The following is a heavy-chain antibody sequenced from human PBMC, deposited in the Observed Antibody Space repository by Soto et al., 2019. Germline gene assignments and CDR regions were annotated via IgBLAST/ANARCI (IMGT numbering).Heavy chain of an antibody. Sequence: GGSLRLSCAASGFTFSSYWMSWVRQAPGKGLEWVANIKQDGSEKYYVDSVKGRFTISRDNAKNSLYLQMNSLRAEDTAVYYCARVPPPGYYYGMDVWGQGTTVTVS. CDR2: IKQDGSEK. J-gene: IGHJ6*02. CDR1: GFTFSSYW. CDR3: ARVPPPGYYYGMDV. D-gene: IGHD7-27*01. V-gene: IGHV3-7*01.